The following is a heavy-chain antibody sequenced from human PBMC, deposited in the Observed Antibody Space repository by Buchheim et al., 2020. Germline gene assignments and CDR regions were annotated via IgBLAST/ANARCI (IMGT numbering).Heavy chain of an antibody. Sequence: QVQLVESGGGVVQPGRSLRLSCAASGFTFSSXGMHWVRQAPGKGLEWVAVISYDGSNKYYADSVKGRFXISRDNSKHTLYLQMNSLRAEDTAVYYCAKDENYYDSSGYSFDLWGRGTL. CDR2: ISYDGSNK. J-gene: IGHJ2*01. D-gene: IGHD3-22*01. V-gene: IGHV3-30*18. CDR3: AKDENYYDSSGYSFDL. CDR1: GFTFSSXG.